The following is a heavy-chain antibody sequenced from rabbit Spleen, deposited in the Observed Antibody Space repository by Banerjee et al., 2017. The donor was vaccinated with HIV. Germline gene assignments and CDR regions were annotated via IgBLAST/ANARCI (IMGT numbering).Heavy chain of an antibody. D-gene: IGHD2-1*01. CDR2: IVPGSSGAR. CDR3: ARDLDGDGDYGPYYLNL. V-gene: IGHV1S45*01. Sequence: EQLKESGGGLVQPGGSLKLSCKGSGFDFSSYYMSWVRQAPGKGLEWIACIVPGSSGARRFATWVNGRFTISKTSSTTVTLQMTSLTVADTATYFCARDLDGDGDYGPYYLNLWGQGTLVTVS. J-gene: IGHJ4*01. CDR1: GFDFSSYYM.